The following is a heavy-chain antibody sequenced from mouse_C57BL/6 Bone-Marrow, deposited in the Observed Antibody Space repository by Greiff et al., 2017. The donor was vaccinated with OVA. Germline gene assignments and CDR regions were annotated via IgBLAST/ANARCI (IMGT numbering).Heavy chain of an antibody. J-gene: IGHJ1*03. CDR1: GFTFSDYY. Sequence: EVHLVESGGGLVQPGGSLKLSCAASGFTFSDYYMYWVRQTPEKRLEWVAYISNGGGSTYYPDTVKGRFTISRDNAKNTLYLQMSRLKSEDTAMYYCARRRDYDERYFDVWGTGTTVTVSS. D-gene: IGHD2-4*01. V-gene: IGHV5-12*01. CDR2: ISNGGGST. CDR3: ARRRDYDERYFDV.